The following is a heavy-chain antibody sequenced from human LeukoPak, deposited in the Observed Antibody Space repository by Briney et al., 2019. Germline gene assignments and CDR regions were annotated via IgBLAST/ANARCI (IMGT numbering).Heavy chain of an antibody. V-gene: IGHV3-7*01. J-gene: IGHJ4*02. D-gene: IGHD1-26*01. Sequence: GGSLRLSCAASGFTYTDYWMTWIRQSPEKGLEWAAHISNDGSVTYYGESVRGRFTISRDNAKNSVYLQMNNLRVEDTAVYYCVVEAANYWGQGTVVTVSS. CDR3: VVEAANY. CDR2: ISNDGSVT. CDR1: GFTYTDYW.